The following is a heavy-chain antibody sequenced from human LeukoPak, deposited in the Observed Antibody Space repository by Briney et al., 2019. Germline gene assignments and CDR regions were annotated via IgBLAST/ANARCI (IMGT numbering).Heavy chain of an antibody. J-gene: IGHJ4*02. CDR3: ARSSEGDYFDY. CDR1: GGSMSPYY. CDR2: QYYSGAT. V-gene: IGHV4-59*12. Sequence: PSETLSLTCSVSGGSMSPYYWNWIRQPPGKGLEWIGYQYYSGATDYNPSLKSRVTFSVDTSKNQFSLKLSSVTAADTAVYYCARSSEGDYFDYWGQGTLVTVSS. D-gene: IGHD3-10*01.